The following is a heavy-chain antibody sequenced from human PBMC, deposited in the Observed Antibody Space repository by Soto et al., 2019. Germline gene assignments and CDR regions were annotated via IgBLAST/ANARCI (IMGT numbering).Heavy chain of an antibody. CDR2: IMPILGIG. CDR1: RGRFSSYT. D-gene: IGHD1-26*01. Sequence: GAPVKLSSEASRGRFSSYTILWVGQAPEQGLEGVGRIMPILGIGNYAQKFKGRVPITAEKSTSTAYMELRRLRSEATAVYYCTSVPSESYYSFAYWGHGNLVTVTS. V-gene: IGHV1-69*02. J-gene: IGHJ4*01. CDR3: TSVPSESYYSFAY.